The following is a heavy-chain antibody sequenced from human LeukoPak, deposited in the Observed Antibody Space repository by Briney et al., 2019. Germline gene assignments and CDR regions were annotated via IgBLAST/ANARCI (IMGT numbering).Heavy chain of an antibody. CDR3: ARSRYYYGSGVDY. Sequence: SETLSLTCAVSGGSISSSNWWSWVRQPPGKGLEWIGEIYHSGSTNYNPPLKSRVTISVDKSKNQFSLKLSSVTAADTAVYYCARSRYYYGSGVDYWGQGTLVTVSS. J-gene: IGHJ4*02. V-gene: IGHV4-4*02. CDR1: GGSISSSNW. D-gene: IGHD3-10*01. CDR2: IYHSGST.